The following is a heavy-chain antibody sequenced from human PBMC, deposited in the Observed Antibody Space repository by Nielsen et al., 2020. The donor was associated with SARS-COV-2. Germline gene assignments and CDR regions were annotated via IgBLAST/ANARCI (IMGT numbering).Heavy chain of an antibody. CDR3: ARDPYSSGWHMGNWYFDL. D-gene: IGHD6-19*01. V-gene: IGHV3-23*01. CDR2: ISGVGGST. CDR1: GFTFSSYA. Sequence: GGSLRLSCAASGFTFSSYAMSWVRQAPGKGLEWVSGISGVGGSTFYADSVKGRFTVSRDNAKNSLFLQMNSLRVEDTAIYYCARDPYSSGWHMGNWYFDLWGRGALVTVSS. J-gene: IGHJ2*01.